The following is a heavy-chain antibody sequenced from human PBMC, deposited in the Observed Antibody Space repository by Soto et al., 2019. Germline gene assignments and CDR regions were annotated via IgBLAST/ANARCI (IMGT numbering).Heavy chain of an antibody. D-gene: IGHD2-15*01. Sequence: SETLSLTCTVSGGSISSSSYYWGWIRQPPGKGLEWIGSIYYSGSTYYNPSLKSRVTISVDTSKNQFSLKMRSVTAADTAVYYCASYCSGGNCYSAFDVWGQGTMVTVSS. V-gene: IGHV4-39*07. CDR3: ASYCSGGNCYSAFDV. J-gene: IGHJ3*01. CDR1: GGSISSSSYY. CDR2: IYYSGST.